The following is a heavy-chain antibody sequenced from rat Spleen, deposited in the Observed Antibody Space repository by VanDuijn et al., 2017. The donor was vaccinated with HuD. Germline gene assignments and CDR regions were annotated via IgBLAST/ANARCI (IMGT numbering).Heavy chain of an antibody. J-gene: IGHJ2*01. Sequence: EVHLVESGGGLVQPGRSLKLSCAASGFTFSDYYMAWVRQAPTRGLEWVASINYDGHSAYYRGSVKGRFTISRDNAKSTLYLQMNSLRSEDTATYYCTRDHRDYFDYWGQGVMVTVSS. CDR3: TRDHRDYFDY. V-gene: IGHV5-20*01. D-gene: IGHD1-7*01. CDR1: GFTFSDYY. CDR2: INYDGHSA.